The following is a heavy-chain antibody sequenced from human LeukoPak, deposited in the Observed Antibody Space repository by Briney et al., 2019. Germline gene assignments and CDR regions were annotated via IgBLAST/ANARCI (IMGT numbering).Heavy chain of an antibody. V-gene: IGHV1-2*02. CDR2: IKPNSGGT. D-gene: IGHD5-18*01. CDR1: GYTFTGYY. Sequence: VASVKVSCTASGYTFTGYYMHWVRQAPGQGLEWMGWIKPNSGGTNYAQKFQGRVTMTRDTSISTAYTELSRLRSDDTAVYYCARGRGYSYGEDLDYWGQGTLVTVSS. J-gene: IGHJ4*02. CDR3: ARGRGYSYGEDLDY.